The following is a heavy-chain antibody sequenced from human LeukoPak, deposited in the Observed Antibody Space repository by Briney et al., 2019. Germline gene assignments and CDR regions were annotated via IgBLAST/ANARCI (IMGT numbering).Heavy chain of an antibody. J-gene: IGHJ6*02. CDR3: ARAVAVAGYYYYYYGMDV. D-gene: IGHD6-19*01. V-gene: IGHV3-74*01. CDR2: INSDGSST. CDR1: GFTFSSYW. Sequence: GGSRRLSCAASGFTFSSYWMHWVRQAPGKGLVWVSRINSDGSSTSYADSVKGRFTISRDNAKNTLYLQMNSLRAEDTAVYYCARAVAVAGYYYYYYGMDVWGQGPRSPSP.